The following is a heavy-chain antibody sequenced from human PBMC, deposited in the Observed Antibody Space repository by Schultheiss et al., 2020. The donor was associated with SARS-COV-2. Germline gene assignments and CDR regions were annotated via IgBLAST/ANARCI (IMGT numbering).Heavy chain of an antibody. CDR2: IYHSGST. V-gene: IGHV4-30-2*01. J-gene: IGHJ2*01. Sequence: SQTLSLTCAVSGGSISSGGYSWSWIRQPPGKGLEWIGYIYHSGSTYYNPSLKSRVTISVDRSKNQFSLKLSSVTAADTAVYYCARQSIAVAGDWYFDLWGRGTLVTVSS. CDR3: ARQSIAVAGDWYFDL. CDR1: GGSISSGGYS. D-gene: IGHD6-19*01.